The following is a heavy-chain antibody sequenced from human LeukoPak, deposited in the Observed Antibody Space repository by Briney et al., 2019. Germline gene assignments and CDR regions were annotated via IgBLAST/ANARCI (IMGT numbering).Heavy chain of an antibody. V-gene: IGHV3-48*03. CDR1: GFTFSSYE. J-gene: IGHJ4*02. CDR3: VSDYVWGSPLELFDY. CDR2: ISSSGSTI. D-gene: IGHD3-16*01. Sequence: GGSLRLSCAASGFTFSSYEMNWVRQAPGKGLEWVSYISSSGSTIYYADPVKGRFTISRDNAKNSLYLQMNSLRAEDTAVYYCVSDYVWGSPLELFDYWGQGTLVTVSS.